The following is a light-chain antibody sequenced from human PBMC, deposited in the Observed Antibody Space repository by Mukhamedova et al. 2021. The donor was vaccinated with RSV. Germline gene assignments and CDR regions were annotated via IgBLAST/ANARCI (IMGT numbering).Light chain of an antibody. Sequence: WYQRRVHGKAPKLLIYDASTLQNGVPSRFSGSGYGTDFTLTISNLQPEDLATYYCLQDDNYPYSFGQGTMLEIK. J-gene: IGKJ2*03. CDR3: LQDDNYPYS. CDR2: DAS. V-gene: IGKV1-6*01.